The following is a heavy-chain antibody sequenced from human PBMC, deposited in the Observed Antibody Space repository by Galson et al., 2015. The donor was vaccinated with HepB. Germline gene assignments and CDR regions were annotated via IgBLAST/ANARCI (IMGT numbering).Heavy chain of an antibody. CDR2: IYYSGST. J-gene: IGHJ4*02. CDR3: ARHGRVGARYFDY. Sequence: SETLSLTCTVSGGSISSSSYYWGWIRQPSGKGLEWIGSIYYSGSTYYNPSLKSRVTISVDTSKNQFSLKLSSVTAADTAVYYCARHGRVGARYFDYWGQGTLVTVSS. V-gene: IGHV4-39*01. CDR1: GGSISSSSYY. D-gene: IGHD1-26*01.